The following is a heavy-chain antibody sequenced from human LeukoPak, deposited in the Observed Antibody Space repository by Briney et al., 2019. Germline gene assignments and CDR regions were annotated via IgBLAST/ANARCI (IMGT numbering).Heavy chain of an antibody. CDR2: IYYSGST. CDR1: GGSISSSSYY. J-gene: IGHJ4*02. CDR3: ARLYLPATRSDY. Sequence: SETLSLTCTVSGGSISSSSYYWGWIRQPPGKGLEWIGSIYYSGSTYYNPSLKSRVTILVDTSKNQFSPKLTSVTAADTAVYYCARLYLPATRSDYWGQGTLVTVSS. V-gene: IGHV4-39*07. D-gene: IGHD5-24*01.